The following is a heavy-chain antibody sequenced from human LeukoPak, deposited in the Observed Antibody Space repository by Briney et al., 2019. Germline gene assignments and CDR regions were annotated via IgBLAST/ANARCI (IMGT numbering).Heavy chain of an antibody. V-gene: IGHV4-39*01. J-gene: IGHJ5*02. CDR1: GGSISSSSYY. Sequence: SSETLSLTCTVSGGSISSSSYYWGWIRQPPGKGLEWIGSIYYSGSTYYNPSLKSRVTISVDTPKNQFSLKLSSVTAADTAVYYCARQIRGDYDILTGYYLHNNWFDPWGQGTLVTVSS. CDR3: ARQIRGDYDILTGYYLHNNWFDP. D-gene: IGHD3-9*01. CDR2: IYYSGST.